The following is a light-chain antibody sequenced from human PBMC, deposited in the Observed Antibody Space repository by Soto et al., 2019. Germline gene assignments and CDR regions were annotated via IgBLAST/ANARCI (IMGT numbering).Light chain of an antibody. CDR2: EVS. CDR1: SSDVGSYNY. Sequence: QSVLTQPPSASGSPGQSVTISCTGTSSDVGSYNYVSWYQQHPGKAPKLMISEVSKRPSGVPDRFSGSKSGNTASLTISGLQAEDEADYYCSSFTGSSYVFGTGTKVTV. V-gene: IGLV2-8*01. J-gene: IGLJ1*01. CDR3: SSFTGSSYV.